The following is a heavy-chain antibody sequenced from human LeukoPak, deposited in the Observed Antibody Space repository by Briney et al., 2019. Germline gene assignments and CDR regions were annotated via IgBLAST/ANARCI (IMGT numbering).Heavy chain of an antibody. Sequence: SVKVSCKASGYTFTGYYMHWVRQAPGQGLEWMGGIIPIFGTANYAQKFQGRVTITADESTSTAYMELSSLRSEDTAVYYCARVDRSYYIDYWGQGTLVTVSS. CDR3: ARVDRSYYIDY. J-gene: IGHJ4*02. CDR2: IIPIFGTA. D-gene: IGHD1-14*01. CDR1: GYTFTGYY. V-gene: IGHV1-69*13.